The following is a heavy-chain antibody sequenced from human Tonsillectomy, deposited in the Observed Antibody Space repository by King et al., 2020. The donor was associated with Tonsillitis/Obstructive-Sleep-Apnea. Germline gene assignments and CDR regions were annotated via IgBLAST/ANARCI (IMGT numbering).Heavy chain of an antibody. Sequence: LQLQESGPGLVKPSETLSLTCTVSGGSTGSSSYYWGWIRQSPGKGLEWIGSIYYDGTTYYNPSLKSRVTISVDTSKNQFSLRLTSVTAADTAVYYCASTVSYTKSYSYCMAVWGKGTTVTVSS. V-gene: IGHV4-39*01. CDR1: GGSTGSSSYY. J-gene: IGHJ6*03. D-gene: IGHD4-11*01. CDR2: IYYDGTT. CDR3: ASTVSYTKSYSYCMAV.